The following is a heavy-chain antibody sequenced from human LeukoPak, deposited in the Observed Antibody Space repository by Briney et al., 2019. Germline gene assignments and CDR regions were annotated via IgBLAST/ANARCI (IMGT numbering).Heavy chain of an antibody. CDR2: IIDRGGST. J-gene: IGHJ4*02. Sequence: GGSLRLSCAASGFTFSSYAVNWVRQAPGKGLEWVSAIIDRGGSTYYADSVKGRFTISRDNSKNTLYLQMNSLRAEDTAIYYCAKQRGDTAMVTVDYWGQGTLVTVSS. CDR1: GFTFSSYA. D-gene: IGHD5-18*01. CDR3: AKQRGDTAMVTVDY. V-gene: IGHV3-23*01.